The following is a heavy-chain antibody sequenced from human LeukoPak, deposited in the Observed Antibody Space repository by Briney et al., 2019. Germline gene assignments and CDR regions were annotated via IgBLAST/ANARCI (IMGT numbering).Heavy chain of an antibody. D-gene: IGHD5-18*01. J-gene: IGHJ6*02. Sequence: SETLCLTCAVYGFSFSGCYWSWIRQPPGKGLEWIWGINHSGSTNYNPSLKSRVTISVDTSTNKSSLKLSSVTAADTAVYYCARGYPSAMVHYYYYGMDVWGQGTTVTVSS. CDR1: GFSFSGCY. CDR2: INHSGST. V-gene: IGHV4-34*01. CDR3: ARGYPSAMVHYYYYGMDV.